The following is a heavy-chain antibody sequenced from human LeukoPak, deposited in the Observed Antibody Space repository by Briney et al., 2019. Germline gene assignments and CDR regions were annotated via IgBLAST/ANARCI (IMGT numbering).Heavy chain of an antibody. CDR2: IKPSGGST. Sequence: ASVKVSCKASGYTFTSYYMHWVRQAPGQGLEWMGIIKPSGGSTSYAQKFQGRVTMTRDTSTSTVCMELSSLRSEDTAVYYCARAILTYYYDSSGSTTFDYWGQGTLVTVSS. D-gene: IGHD3-22*01. CDR3: ARAILTYYYDSSGSTTFDY. V-gene: IGHV1-46*01. CDR1: GYTFTSYY. J-gene: IGHJ4*02.